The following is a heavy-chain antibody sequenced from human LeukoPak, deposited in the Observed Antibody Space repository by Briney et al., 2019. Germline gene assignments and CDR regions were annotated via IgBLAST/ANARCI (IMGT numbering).Heavy chain of an antibody. CDR2: INHSGST. CDR1: GGSFSGYY. J-gene: IGHJ4*02. V-gene: IGHV4-34*01. Sequence: PSETLSLTCAVYGGSFSGYYWSWIRQPPGKGLEWIGEINHSGSTNYNPSLKSRVTISVDTSKNQLSLKLSSVTAADTAVYYCARASNQYYYGSGSYYYDYWGQGTLVTVSS. CDR3: ARASNQYYYGSGSYYYDY. D-gene: IGHD3-10*01.